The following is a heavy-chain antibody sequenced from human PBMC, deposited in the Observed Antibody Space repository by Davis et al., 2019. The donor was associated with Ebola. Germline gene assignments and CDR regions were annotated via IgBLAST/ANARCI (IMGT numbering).Heavy chain of an antibody. J-gene: IGHJ4*02. CDR3: ASREVGLRNLY. V-gene: IGHV3-23*01. CDR2: IGTGHDT. CDR1: GFIFSNCA. D-gene: IGHD1-26*01. Sequence: PGGSLRLSCAASGFIFSNCAMYWVRQAPGKGLEWVSIIGTGHDTYYADSVKGRFTISRDNSKNTVYMQMHNLRAEDTAVYYCASREVGLRNLYWGEGTLVSVSS.